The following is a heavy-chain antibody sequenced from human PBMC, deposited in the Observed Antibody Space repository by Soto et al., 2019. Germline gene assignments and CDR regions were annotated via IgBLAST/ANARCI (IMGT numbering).Heavy chain of an antibody. CDR1: GFIFSTYA. D-gene: IGHD3-3*01. CDR3: AKDRWLLSAFDI. V-gene: IGHV3-23*01. Sequence: EVQLLESGGSLVQPGGSLRLSCAASGFIFSTYAMSWVRQAPGKGLEWVSSISGSGDSTYYVDSVKGRFTISRDNSKNTLHLQMNSLRAEDTAVYYCAKDRWLLSAFDIWGQGTMVTVSS. J-gene: IGHJ3*02. CDR2: ISGSGDST.